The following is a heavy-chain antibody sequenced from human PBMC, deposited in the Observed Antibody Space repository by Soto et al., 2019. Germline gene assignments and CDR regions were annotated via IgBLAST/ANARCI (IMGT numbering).Heavy chain of an antibody. V-gene: IGHV1-69*06. D-gene: IGHD1-26*01. CDR1: GGTFSSYA. CDR3: ATYIVGACTVLDYYYYGMDV. Sequence: LVKVSCKASGGTFSSYAISWVRQAPGQGLEWMGGIIPIFGTANYAQKFQGRVTMTEDTSTDTAYMELSSLRSEDTAVYYCATYIVGACTVLDYYYYGMDVWGQGTTVTVSS. J-gene: IGHJ6*02. CDR2: IIPIFGTA.